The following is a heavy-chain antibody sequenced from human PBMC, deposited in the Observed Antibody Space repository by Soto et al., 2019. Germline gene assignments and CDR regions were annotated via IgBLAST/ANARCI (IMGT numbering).Heavy chain of an antibody. Sequence: SLRLSCAASXFTFSPYTMHWVRQTPGKGLEWVAVISYDGGDKYYADSVRGRFTISRDNSKNTLFLQMNNLRAEDTALYYCARGGGFCGADCYKGGIDYWGQGALVTVSS. J-gene: IGHJ4*02. CDR2: ISYDGGDK. D-gene: IGHD2-21*02. V-gene: IGHV3-30-3*01. CDR1: XFTFSPYT. CDR3: ARGGGFCGADCYKGGIDY.